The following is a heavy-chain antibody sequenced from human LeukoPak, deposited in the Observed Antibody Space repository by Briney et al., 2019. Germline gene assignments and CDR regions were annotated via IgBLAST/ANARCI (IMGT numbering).Heavy chain of an antibody. V-gene: IGHV3-21*01. CDR1: GFTFSSYS. J-gene: IGHJ4*02. Sequence: GGSLRLSCAASGFTFSSYSMNWVRQAPGKGLEWVSSISSSSSYIYYADSVKGRFTISRDNAKDSLYLQMNSLRAEDTAVYYCARAAADHNFDYWGQGTLVTVSS. D-gene: IGHD6-13*01. CDR2: ISSSSSYI. CDR3: ARAAADHNFDY.